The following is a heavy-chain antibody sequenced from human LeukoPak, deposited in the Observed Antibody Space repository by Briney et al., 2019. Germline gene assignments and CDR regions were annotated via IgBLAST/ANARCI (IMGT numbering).Heavy chain of an antibody. J-gene: IGHJ4*02. D-gene: IGHD3-10*01. V-gene: IGHV3-23*01. CDR3: AKDQLPYYGSGAGDY. CDR1: GFTFSSYA. CDR2: ISGSGGST. Sequence: GGSLRLSCAASGFTFSSYAMSWVRQAPGKGLEWVSAISGSGGSTYYADSVKGRFTISRDNSKNTLCLQMNSLRAEDTAVYYCAKDQLPYYGSGAGDYWGQGTLVTVSS.